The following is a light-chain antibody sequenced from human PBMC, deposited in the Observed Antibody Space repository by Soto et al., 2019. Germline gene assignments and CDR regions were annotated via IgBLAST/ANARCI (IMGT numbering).Light chain of an antibody. CDR3: QQLHSYPVT. Sequence: EIVLTQSPFTLSLSPGERATLSCRASQTFRNLLAWYQQKPGQAPRLLIYGASSRATGIPNRFSGSGSGTDFTLTISRLEPEDSATYYCQQLHSYPVTFGHGTRLEIK. CDR1: QTFRNL. J-gene: IGKJ5*01. V-gene: IGKV3-20*01. CDR2: GAS.